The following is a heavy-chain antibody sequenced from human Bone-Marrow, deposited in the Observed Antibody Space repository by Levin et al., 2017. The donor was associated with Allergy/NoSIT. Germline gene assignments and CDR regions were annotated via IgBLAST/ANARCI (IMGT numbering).Heavy chain of an antibody. J-gene: IGHJ5*02. CDR2: IYNSGST. CDR3: ARGGRGRTNWFDP. CDR1: GGSVSSGSYY. D-gene: IGHD1-7*01. Sequence: SETLSLICTVSGGSVSSGSYYWSWIRQPPGKGLEWIGYIYNSGSTTYNPSLSSRVTISVDTSKNEFSLKLTSVTAADTAVYECARGGRGRTNWFDPWGQGTLVTVSS. V-gene: IGHV4-61*01.